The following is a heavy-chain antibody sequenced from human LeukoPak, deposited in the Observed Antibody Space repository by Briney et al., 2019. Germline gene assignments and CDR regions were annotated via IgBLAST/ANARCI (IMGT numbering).Heavy chain of an antibody. Sequence: QPGGSLRLSCAASGFTFSSYRMSWVRQAPGKGLEWVANIKQDGSEKYYVDSVKGRFTISRDNAKNSLYLQMNSLRAEDTAVYYCAREEEIRRVIIDYWGQGTLVTVSS. J-gene: IGHJ4*02. CDR3: AREEEIRRVIIDY. V-gene: IGHV3-7*03. CDR2: IKQDGSEK. D-gene: IGHD3-10*01. CDR1: GFTFSSYR.